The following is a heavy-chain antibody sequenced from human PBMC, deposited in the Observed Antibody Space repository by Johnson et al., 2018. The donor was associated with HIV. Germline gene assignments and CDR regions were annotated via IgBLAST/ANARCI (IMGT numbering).Heavy chain of an antibody. V-gene: IGHV3-30*04. Sequence: QVQLVESGGGVVQPGRSLRLSCAASGFTFSSYAMHWVRQAPGKGLEWVAVISYDGSKKYYADSVKGRVTISSDTSTNMLYLQMNSLRAEDTAVSYCARDPGPGSSSHERSSGGFDLWGQGTTVAVSS. CDR3: ARDPGPGSSSHERSSGGFDL. CDR2: ISYDGSKK. J-gene: IGHJ3*01. D-gene: IGHD6-6*01. CDR1: GFTFSSYA.